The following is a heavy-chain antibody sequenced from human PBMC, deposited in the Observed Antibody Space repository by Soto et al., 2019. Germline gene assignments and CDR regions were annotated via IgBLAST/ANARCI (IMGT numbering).Heavy chain of an antibody. Sequence: GGSLRLSCAASGFTFSSYAMHWVRQAPGKGLEWVAVISYDGSNKYYADSVKGRFTISRANSKNTLYLQMNSLRAEDTAVYYCASGQRSSRSSYYYYYGMAVWGPGTTVTVSS. V-gene: IGHV3-30-3*01. CDR3: ASGQRSSRSSYYYYYGMAV. J-gene: IGHJ6*02. CDR1: GFTFSSYA. CDR2: ISYDGSNK. D-gene: IGHD1-26*01.